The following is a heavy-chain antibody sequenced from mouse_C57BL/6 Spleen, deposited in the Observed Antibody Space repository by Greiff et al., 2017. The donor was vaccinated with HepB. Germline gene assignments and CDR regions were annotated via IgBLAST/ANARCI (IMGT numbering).Heavy chain of an antibody. D-gene: IGHD1-3*01. J-gene: IGHJ3*01. V-gene: IGHV8-12*01. Sequence: QVTLKESGPGILQSSQTLSLTCSFSGFSLSTSGMGVSWIRQPSGKGLEWLAHIYWDDDKRYNPSLKSRLTISKDTSRNQVFLKITSVDTADTATYYCARGREKVFAYWGQGTLVTVSA. CDR3: ARGREKVFAY. CDR1: GFSLSTSGMG. CDR2: IYWDDDK.